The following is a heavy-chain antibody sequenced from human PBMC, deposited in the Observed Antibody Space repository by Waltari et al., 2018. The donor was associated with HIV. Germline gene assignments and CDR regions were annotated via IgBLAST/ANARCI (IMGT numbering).Heavy chain of an antibody. V-gene: IGHV3-30*18. CDR3: AKEEDFTIFGVHYYPFDY. D-gene: IGHD3-3*01. CDR1: GFSFETTA. CDR2: FSYDGSRE. J-gene: IGHJ4*02. Sequence: QVQLVASGGGVVQPGRSLRLSCAASGFSFETTAMHWVRQAPGKGLEWVAFFSYDGSREQYADSVGGRFTISRDTSKNTLYLELGSLRGDDTAVYYCAKEEDFTIFGVHYYPFDYWGQGTLVTVSS.